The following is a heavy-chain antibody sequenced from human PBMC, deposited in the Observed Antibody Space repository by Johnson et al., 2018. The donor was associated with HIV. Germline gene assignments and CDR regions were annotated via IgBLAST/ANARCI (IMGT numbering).Heavy chain of an antibody. D-gene: IGHD3/OR15-3a*01. Sequence: MQLVESGGGLVQPGGSLRLSCAASGFTFSSYWMSWVRQAPGKGLEWVANIKQDGSEKYYVDSVKGRFTISRDNAKNSLYLQMNSLRAEDTAVYYCAGEFGQASSYAFAIWGQGTMVTVSS. J-gene: IGHJ3*02. V-gene: IGHV3-7*01. CDR2: IKQDGSEK. CDR1: GFTFSSYW. CDR3: AGEFGQASSYAFAI.